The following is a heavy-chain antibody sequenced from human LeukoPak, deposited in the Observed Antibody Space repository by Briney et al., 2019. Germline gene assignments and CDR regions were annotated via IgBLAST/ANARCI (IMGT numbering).Heavy chain of an antibody. Sequence: SETLSLTCTVSGGSISSYYWSWIRQPPGKGLEWIGYIYYSGSTNYNPSLKSRVTISVDTSKNQFSLKLSSVTAADTAVYYCARDYYGMATMFDYWGQGTLVTVSS. V-gene: IGHV4-59*01. CDR1: GGSISSYY. J-gene: IGHJ4*02. CDR3: ARDYYGMATMFDY. D-gene: IGHD5-24*01. CDR2: IYYSGST.